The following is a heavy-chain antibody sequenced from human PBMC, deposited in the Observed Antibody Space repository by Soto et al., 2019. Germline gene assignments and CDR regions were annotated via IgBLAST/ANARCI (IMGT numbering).Heavy chain of an antibody. Sequence: SETLPLPCAVYGWSLIGYYWSWIRQPPGQGLEWIGEINHSGGTNYNPSLKSRVTISVDTSKNQFSLRLSSVTAADTAVYYCARATGRRFLEWYPPPGMGVRSQGTMGTGSS. D-gene: IGHD3-3*01. CDR1: GWSLIGYY. CDR3: ARATGRRFLEWYPPPGMGV. V-gene: IGHV4-34*01. CDR2: INHSGGT. J-gene: IGHJ6*02.